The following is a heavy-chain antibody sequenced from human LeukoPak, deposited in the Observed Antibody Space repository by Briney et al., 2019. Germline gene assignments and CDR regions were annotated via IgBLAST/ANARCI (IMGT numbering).Heavy chain of an antibody. V-gene: IGHV3-66*02. CDR3: ARDFDSYNWFDP. CDR2: IYSGGST. D-gene: IGHD3-3*01. Sequence: GGSLRLSCAAPGFTVSSNYMSWVPQAPGKGLEWVSVIYSGGSTYYADSVNGRFTISRDNSKNTLYLQMNSLRAEDTAVYYCARDFDSYNWFDPWGQGTLVTVSS. J-gene: IGHJ5*02. CDR1: GFTVSSNY.